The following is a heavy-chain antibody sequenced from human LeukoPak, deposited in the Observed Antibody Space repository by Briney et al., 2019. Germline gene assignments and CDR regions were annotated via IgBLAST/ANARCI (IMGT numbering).Heavy chain of an antibody. J-gene: IGHJ4*02. Sequence: GGSLRLSCAASGFTFSSYWMSWVRQAPGKGLEWVANIKQDGSEKYYVDSVKGRFTISRDNAKNSLYLQMNSLRAEDTAVYYCVRDRGMNCGGDCPLGYWGQGTLVTVSS. CDR2: IKQDGSEK. V-gene: IGHV3-7*01. CDR1: GFTFSSYW. CDR3: VRDRGMNCGGDCPLGY. D-gene: IGHD2-21*01.